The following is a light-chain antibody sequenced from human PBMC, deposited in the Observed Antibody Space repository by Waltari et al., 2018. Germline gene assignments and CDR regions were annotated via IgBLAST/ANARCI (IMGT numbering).Light chain of an antibody. Sequence: SYVLTQPPSVSVAPGKTATITCGGDNIGSQGVNWYQQRPGQAPVLVVYDDSDRPSDIPERFSGSSSGNMATLTVSRGEAGDEADYYCQVWDSSRDLVLIGGGTKLTVL. J-gene: IGLJ2*01. V-gene: IGLV3-21*03. CDR3: QVWDSSRDLVL. CDR2: DDS. CDR1: NIGSQG.